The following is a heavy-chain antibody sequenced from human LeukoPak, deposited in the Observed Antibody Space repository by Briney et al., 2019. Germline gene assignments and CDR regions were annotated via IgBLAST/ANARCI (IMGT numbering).Heavy chain of an antibody. J-gene: IGHJ3*02. Sequence: SETLSLTCAVYGGSFSGYYWSWIRQPPGKGLEWIGEINHSGSTNYNPSLKSRVAISVDTSKNKFSLKLSSVTAAEKAVYYCARGRGRYCSSTSCYAGAFDIWGQGTMVTISS. CDR2: INHSGST. D-gene: IGHD2-2*01. V-gene: IGHV4-34*01. CDR1: GGSFSGYY. CDR3: ARGRGRYCSSTSCYAGAFDI.